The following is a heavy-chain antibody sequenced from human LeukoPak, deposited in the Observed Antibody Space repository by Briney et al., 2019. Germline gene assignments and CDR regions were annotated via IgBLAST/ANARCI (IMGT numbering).Heavy chain of an antibody. D-gene: IGHD4-17*01. CDR1: GFTFSSYA. V-gene: IGHV3-23*01. J-gene: IGHJ4*02. CDR2: VTGSGGST. Sequence: GGSLRLSCEASGFTFSSYAMSWVRQAPGKGLEWVSTVTGSGGSTYYADSVKGRFAISRDNSRNTLYLQMNSLRAEDTAVYYCAKVHFGDIDYWGQGTLVTVSS. CDR3: AKVHFGDIDY.